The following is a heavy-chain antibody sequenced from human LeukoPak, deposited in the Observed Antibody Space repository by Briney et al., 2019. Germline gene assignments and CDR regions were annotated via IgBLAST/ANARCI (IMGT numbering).Heavy chain of an antibody. J-gene: IGHJ4*02. CDR1: GGSIDNYTYS. D-gene: IGHD2/OR15-2a*01. CDR2: VSYSGST. Sequence: SETPSLTCTVSGGSIDNYTYSWAWIRQPPGKGLEWIGSVSYSGSTSYYPSLKSRVTFSVDTSKNHFSLRLTSVTASDTGVYFCARHQTFAFFSSFDSWGQGSLVTVSS. CDR3: ARHQTFAFFSSFDS. V-gene: IGHV4-39*01.